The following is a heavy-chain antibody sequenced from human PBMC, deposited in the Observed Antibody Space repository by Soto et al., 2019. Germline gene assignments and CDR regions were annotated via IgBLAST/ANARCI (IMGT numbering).Heavy chain of an antibody. CDR1: GFTFRNNW. Sequence: EVQLVESGGGLVQPGESLRLSCVASGFTFRNNWMHWARQAPGKGLVWVAHINNDGSRAIYAASVKGRFTISRDNAKNTLFLLMDSLRVEDTAVYYCVNGGWLGDWGQGTLVTVSS. CDR2: INNDGSRA. V-gene: IGHV3-74*01. D-gene: IGHD3-10*01. J-gene: IGHJ4*02. CDR3: VNGGWLGD.